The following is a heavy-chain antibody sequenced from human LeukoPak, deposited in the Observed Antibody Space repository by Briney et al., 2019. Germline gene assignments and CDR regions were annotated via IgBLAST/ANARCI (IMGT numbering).Heavy chain of an antibody. CDR1: GGSISSGGYY. Sequence: SETLSLTCTVSGGSISSGGYYWSWIRQHPGKGLEWIGNIYYSGSTYYNPSLKSRGTISVDTSTNQFSLKLSSVTAADTAVYYCARVGAAARPGYYDGMDVWGQGTTVTVSS. CDR2: IYYSGST. V-gene: IGHV4-31*03. D-gene: IGHD6-6*01. CDR3: ARVGAAARPGYYDGMDV. J-gene: IGHJ6*02.